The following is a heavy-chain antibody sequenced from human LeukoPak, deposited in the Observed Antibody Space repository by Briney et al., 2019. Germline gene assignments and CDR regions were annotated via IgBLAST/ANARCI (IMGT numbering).Heavy chain of an antibody. V-gene: IGHV3-23*01. Sequence: PGGSLRLSCAASGFTLSTYAMSWVRQTPGKGLEWVAATSSSDAGTYYADSVKGRFTISRDNSKNTLYLQMNSLRAEDTAVYYCAKDRRAGSYDYWGQGTLVTVSS. CDR2: TSSSDAGT. CDR3: AKDRRAGSYDY. J-gene: IGHJ4*02. D-gene: IGHD3-10*01. CDR1: GFTLSTYA.